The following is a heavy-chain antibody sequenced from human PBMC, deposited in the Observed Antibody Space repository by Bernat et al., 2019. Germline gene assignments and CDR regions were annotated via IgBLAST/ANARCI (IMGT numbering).Heavy chain of an antibody. CDR3: AYLGTGWYFS. V-gene: IGHV3-74*01. J-gene: IGHJ5*02. CDR2: INSDGSST. D-gene: IGHD6-19*01. CDR1: GFTFSSNW. Sequence: LVESGGGLVQPGGSLRLSCAASGFTFSSNWMHWVRQVPGKGLVWVSRINSDGSSTSYADSVKGRFTISRDNAKNTLYLQMNSLGAEDTAVYYCAYLGTGWYFSWGQGTLVTVSS.